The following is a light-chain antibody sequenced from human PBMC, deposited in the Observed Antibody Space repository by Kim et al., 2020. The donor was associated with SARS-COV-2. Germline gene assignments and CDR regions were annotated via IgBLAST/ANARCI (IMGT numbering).Light chain of an antibody. J-gene: IGLJ2*01. CDR3: NSRDSNDNVV. Sequence: VALGQTVRITCQGDSLRSYYATWYQQKPGQAPILVIYGKNNRPSGIPDRFSGSSSGNTASVTITGTQASDEADYYCNSRDSNDNVVFGGGTQLTVL. CDR1: SLRSYY. V-gene: IGLV3-19*01. CDR2: GKN.